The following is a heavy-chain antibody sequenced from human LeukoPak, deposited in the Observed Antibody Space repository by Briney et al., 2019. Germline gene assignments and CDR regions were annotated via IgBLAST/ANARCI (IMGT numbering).Heavy chain of an antibody. D-gene: IGHD6-13*01. Sequence: SETLSLTCAVYGGSFSGYYWSWIRQPPGKGLEWIGEINHSGSTNYNPSLKSRVTISVDTSKNQFSLKLSSVTAADTAVYYCARVRAYSSSLDSWGQGILSPSPQ. CDR1: GGSFSGYY. CDR2: INHSGST. CDR3: ARVRAYSSSLDS. V-gene: IGHV4-34*01. J-gene: IGHJ4*02.